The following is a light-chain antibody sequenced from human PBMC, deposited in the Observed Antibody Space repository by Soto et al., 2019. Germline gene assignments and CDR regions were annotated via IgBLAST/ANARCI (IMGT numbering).Light chain of an antibody. CDR2: VAS. V-gene: IGKV1-9*01. CDR3: LQLNSYPLT. Sequence: DIQLTQSPSFLSASVGDGVTITFRASQGISSYLAWYQQKPGKAPKLLIYVASTLQSEVPSRFSGSGSGTEFTLTISSLQPEDFATYYCLQLNSYPLTFGGGTKVDIK. CDR1: QGISSY. J-gene: IGKJ4*01.